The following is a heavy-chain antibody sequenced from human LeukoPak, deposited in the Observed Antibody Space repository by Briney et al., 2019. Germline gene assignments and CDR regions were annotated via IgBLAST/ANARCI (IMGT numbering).Heavy chain of an antibody. CDR2: IWYDGSNK. V-gene: IGHV3-33*01. D-gene: IGHD6-19*01. Sequence: PGGSLRLSCAASGFTFSSYGMHWVRQAPGKGLEWVAVIWYDGSNKYYADSVKGRFTISRDNSKNTLYLQMSSLRAEDTAVYYCARVIEGVAVALDYWGQGTLVTVSS. CDR1: GFTFSSYG. CDR3: ARVIEGVAVALDY. J-gene: IGHJ4*02.